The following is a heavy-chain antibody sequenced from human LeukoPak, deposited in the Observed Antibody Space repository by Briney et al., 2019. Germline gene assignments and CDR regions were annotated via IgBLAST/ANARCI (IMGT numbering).Heavy chain of an antibody. CDR2: INHNGNVN. CDR3: ARDAITMVRGVLGY. J-gene: IGHJ4*02. CDR1: GFTFSSYW. D-gene: IGHD3-10*01. V-gene: IGHV3-7*01. Sequence: GGSLRLSCAASGFTFSSYWMNWARQAPGKGLEWVASINHNGNVNYYVDPVKGRFTISRDNAKNSLYLQMNSLRAEDTAVYYCARDAITMVRGVLGYWGQGTLVTVSS.